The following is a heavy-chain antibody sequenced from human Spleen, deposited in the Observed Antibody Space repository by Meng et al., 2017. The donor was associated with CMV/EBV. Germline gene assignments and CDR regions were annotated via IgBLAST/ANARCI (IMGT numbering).Heavy chain of an antibody. CDR2: IIALFRNT. Sequence: SVKVSCKVSGGNLNSYALSWVRQAPGQGLEWVGGIIALFRNTKYAQNFQGRVTVTTDDSKTTAYMELRSLRSDDTAVYYCTRDPMVRAAGDYWGQGTLVTVSS. J-gene: IGHJ4*02. D-gene: IGHD3-10*01. CDR1: GGNLNSYA. CDR3: TRDPMVRAAGDY. V-gene: IGHV1-69*05.